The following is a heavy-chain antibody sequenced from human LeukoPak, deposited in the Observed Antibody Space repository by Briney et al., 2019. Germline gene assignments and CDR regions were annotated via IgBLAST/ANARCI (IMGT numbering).Heavy chain of an antibody. CDR3: ARLSQTPAYYDTSVYYYLGY. CDR2: MNPDTGNS. V-gene: IGHV1-8*01. D-gene: IGHD3-22*01. Sequence: GASVTVSFTGSGYTFSSYDINWVRQATGQGLEWMGWMNPDTGNSGYAQKFQGRVTMTRDTSISTAYMELSSLRSEDTAVYYCARLSQTPAYYDTSVYYYLGYWGQGTLVTVSS. J-gene: IGHJ4*02. CDR1: GYTFSSYD.